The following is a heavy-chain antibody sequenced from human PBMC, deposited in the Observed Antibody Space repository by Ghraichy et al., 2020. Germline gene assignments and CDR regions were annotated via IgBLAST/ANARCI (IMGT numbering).Heavy chain of an antibody. J-gene: IGHJ6*02. V-gene: IGHV4-59*01. CDR2: IYYSGST. CDR3: ARDLSTIFGGDYYYYGMDV. D-gene: IGHD3-3*01. Sequence: SETLSLTCTVSGGSISSYYWSWIRQPPGKGLEWIGYIYYSGSTNYNPSLKSRVTISVDTSKNQFSLKLSSVTAADTAVYYCARDLSTIFGGDYYYYGMDVWGQGTTVTVSS. CDR1: GGSISSYY.